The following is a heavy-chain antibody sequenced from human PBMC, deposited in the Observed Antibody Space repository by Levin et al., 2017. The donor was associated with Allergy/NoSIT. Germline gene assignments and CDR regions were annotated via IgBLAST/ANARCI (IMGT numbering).Heavy chain of an antibody. Sequence: TSSETLSLTCTVSGGSISGYYWNWIRQPPGKGLEWIGYINNGGNTDYNPSLKSRVTISLDTSKNGFSLMLTYVTAADTAIYYCARWDSDYYTEGFDYWGQGALVTVSS. CDR2: INNGGNT. CDR3: ARWDSDYYTEGFDY. CDR1: GGSISGYY. D-gene: IGHD2-21*02. V-gene: IGHV4-59*01. J-gene: IGHJ4*02.